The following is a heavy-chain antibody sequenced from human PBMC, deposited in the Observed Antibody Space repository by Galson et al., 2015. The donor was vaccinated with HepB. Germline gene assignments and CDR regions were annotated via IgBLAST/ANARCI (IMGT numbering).Heavy chain of an antibody. D-gene: IGHD2-2*01. CDR1: GGTFSSYA. J-gene: IGHJ5*02. CDR3: ARQSCSTSCYNWFDP. CDR2: IIPILGIA. Sequence: SVKVSCKASGGTFSSYAISWVRQAPGQGLEWMGRIIPILGIANYAQKFQGRVTITADKSTSTAYMELSSLRSEDTAVYYCARQSCSTSCYNWFDPWGQGTLVTVSS. V-gene: IGHV1-69*04.